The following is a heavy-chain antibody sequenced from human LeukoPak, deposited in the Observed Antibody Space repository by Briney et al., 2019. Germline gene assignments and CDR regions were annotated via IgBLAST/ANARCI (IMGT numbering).Heavy chain of an antibody. V-gene: IGHV3-21*01. J-gene: IGHJ3*02. CDR1: GFTFSTYS. D-gene: IGHD4-17*01. CDR2: ITVSTSYI. CDR3: ARDRATVTTSDGLDI. Sequence: GGSLRLSCAASGFTFSTYSMNWVRQAPGKGLEWVSSITVSTSYIYYADSVRGRFTISRGNAKNSLYLQMNSLRAEDTAVYYCARDRATVTTSDGLDIWGQGTMVTVSS.